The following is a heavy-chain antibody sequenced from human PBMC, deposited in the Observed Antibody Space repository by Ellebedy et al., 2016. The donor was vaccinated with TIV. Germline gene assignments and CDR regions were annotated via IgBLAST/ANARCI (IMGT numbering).Heavy chain of an antibody. D-gene: IGHD4-17*01. CDR3: ARVRDDSGDYAVDY. CDR1: GFPFTSYG. CDR2: IWYDGSNK. Sequence: GESLKISCAASGFPFTSYGIHWVRQAPGKGLEWVAVIWYDGSNKYYADSVKGRFTISRDNSKNTLYLQMNSLRAEDTAVYYCARVRDDSGDYAVDYWGQGTLVTVSS. J-gene: IGHJ4*02. V-gene: IGHV3-33*08.